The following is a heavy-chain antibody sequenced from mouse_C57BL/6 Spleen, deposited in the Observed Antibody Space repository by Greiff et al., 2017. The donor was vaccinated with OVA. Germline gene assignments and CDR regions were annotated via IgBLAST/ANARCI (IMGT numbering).Heavy chain of an antibody. CDR3: ARRTTMVKGYAMDY. CDR2: IWTGGGT. CDR1: GFSLTSYA. Sequence: VMLVESGPGLVAPSQSLSITCTVSGFSLTSYAISWVRQPPGKGLEWLGVIWTGGGTNYNSALKSRLSISKDNSKSQVFLKMNSLQTDDTARYYCARRTTMVKGYAMDYWGQGTSVTVSS. V-gene: IGHV2-9-1*01. D-gene: IGHD2-2*01. J-gene: IGHJ4*01.